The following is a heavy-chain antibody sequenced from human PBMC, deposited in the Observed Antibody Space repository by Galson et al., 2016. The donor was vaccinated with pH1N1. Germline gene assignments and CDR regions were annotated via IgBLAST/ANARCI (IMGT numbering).Heavy chain of an antibody. CDR1: GFSFSTYV. CDR3: AKDLVRGVVGTGAFDY. V-gene: IGHV3-23*01. CDR2: VSFTGGST. Sequence: SLRLSCAAAGFSFSTYVMTWVRQAPGRGLEWVSSVSFTGGSTYYADSVKGRFTISRDNSKNTLYLQMNSLRAEEPAIYYCAKDLVRGVVGTGAFDYWGQGALVSVSS. J-gene: IGHJ4*02. D-gene: IGHD3-10*01.